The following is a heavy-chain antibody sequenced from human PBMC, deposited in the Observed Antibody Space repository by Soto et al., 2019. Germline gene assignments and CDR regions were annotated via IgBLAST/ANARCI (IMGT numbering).Heavy chain of an antibody. CDR1: GGSISSGGYY. CDR2: IYYSGST. CDR3: ARDRERITIFGVAKPYDAFDT. D-gene: IGHD3-3*01. V-gene: IGHV4-31*03. Sequence: SETLSLTCTVSGGSISSGGYYWSWIRQHPGKGLEWIGYIYYSGSTYYNPSLKSRVTISVDTSKNQFSLKLSSVTAADTAVYYCARDRERITIFGVAKPYDAFDTWGQGTMVTVSS. J-gene: IGHJ3*02.